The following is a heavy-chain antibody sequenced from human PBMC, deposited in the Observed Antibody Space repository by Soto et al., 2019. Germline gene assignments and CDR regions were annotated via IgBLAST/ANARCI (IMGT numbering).Heavy chain of an antibody. J-gene: IGHJ6*03. CDR2: TYYRSRLYN. V-gene: IGHV6-1*01. CDR3: AGTTSHQWYYMDV. Sequence: QVQLQESGPGLVKPSQTLSLTCAISGDSVSSNSAAWNWIRLSPSRGLEWLARTYYRSRLYNDYAVPVRSRITVNPDTSKNQFSLQLTSVPHEDTAVYYCAGTTSHQWYYMDVWGKGTTVTVSS. CDR1: GDSVSSNSAA. D-gene: IGHD1-7*01.